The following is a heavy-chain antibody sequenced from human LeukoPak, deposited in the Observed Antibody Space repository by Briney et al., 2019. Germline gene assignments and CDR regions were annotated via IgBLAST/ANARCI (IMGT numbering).Heavy chain of an antibody. CDR1: GYTFTSYD. J-gene: IGHJ4*02. V-gene: IGHV1-8*01. D-gene: IGHD2-2*01. CDR3: ASDLVPAAF. Sequence: GASVKVSCKASGYTFTSYDLNWVRQATGQGLEWMGWMNPNSGNTGYAQKFQGRVTMTRDTSISTAYMELSRLRSDDTAVYYCASDLVPAAFWGQGTLVTVSS. CDR2: MNPNSGNT.